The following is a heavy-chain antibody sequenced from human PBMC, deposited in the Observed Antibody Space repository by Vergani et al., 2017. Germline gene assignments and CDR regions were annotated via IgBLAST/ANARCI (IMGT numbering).Heavy chain of an antibody. CDR3: ARGDYGGYVTFRDY. Sequence: VQLVQSGAEVKKPGSSVKVSCKASGGTFSSYAISWVRQAPGQGLEWMANIKQDGSEKYYVDSVKGRFTISRDNAKNSLYLQMNSLRAEDTAVYYCARGDYGGYVTFRDYWGQGTLVIVSS. J-gene: IGHJ4*02. CDR2: IKQDGSEK. D-gene: IGHD4-17*01. CDR1: GGTFSSYA. V-gene: IGHV3-7*02.